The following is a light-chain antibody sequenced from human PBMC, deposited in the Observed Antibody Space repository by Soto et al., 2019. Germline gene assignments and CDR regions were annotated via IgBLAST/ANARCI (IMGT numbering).Light chain of an antibody. V-gene: IGKV1-12*01. J-gene: IGKJ5*01. CDR3: QQASTFPHT. CDR2: AAS. CDR1: QGIGTW. Sequence: DIQMTQSPSSVSSSVGDTVTISFRASQGIGTWLAWYQQKPGKAPKLLIAAASSLQSGVPSRFSGSGSGTDFTLTISSLQPEDFATYYCQQASTFPHTFGQGTRLEIK.